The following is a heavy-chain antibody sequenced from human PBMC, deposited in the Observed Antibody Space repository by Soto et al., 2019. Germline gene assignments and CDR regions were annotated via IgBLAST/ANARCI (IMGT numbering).Heavy chain of an antibody. CDR1: GYTFTTYG. CDR2: ISTYNGNT. J-gene: IGHJ4*02. D-gene: IGHD3-22*01. CDR3: ARGPTDYDDNSGNYFLDY. V-gene: IGHV1-18*01. Sequence: QVQLVQSGAEVKKPGASVKVSCKASGYTFTTYGMSWVRQAPGQGLDWMGWISTYNGNTKYAERLQGRVTMTTDTTTSTAYMELMSLRSDDTAVYYCARGPTDYDDNSGNYFLDYWGQGTLVTVSS.